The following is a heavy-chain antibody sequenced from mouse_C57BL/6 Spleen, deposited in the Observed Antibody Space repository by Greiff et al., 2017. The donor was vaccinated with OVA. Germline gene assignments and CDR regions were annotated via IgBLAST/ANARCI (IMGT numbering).Heavy chain of an antibody. D-gene: IGHD4-1*01. CDR3: ARQGLWEAMDY. V-gene: IGHV5-17*01. Sequence: EVQRVESGGGLVKPGGSLKLSCAASGFTFSDYGMHWVRQAPEKGLEWVAYISSGSSTIYYADTVKGRFTISRDNAKNTLFLQMTSLRSEDTAMYYCARQGLWEAMDYWGQGTSVTVSS. CDR2: ISSGSSTI. CDR1: GFTFSDYG. J-gene: IGHJ4*01.